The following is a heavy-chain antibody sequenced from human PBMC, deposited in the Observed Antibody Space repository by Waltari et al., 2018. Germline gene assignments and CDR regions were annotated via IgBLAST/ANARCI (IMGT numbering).Heavy chain of an antibody. J-gene: IGHJ4*02. CDR3: AKRRGRSFDY. V-gene: IGHV3-23*03. CDR2: IYSGGSST. Sequence: EVQLLESGGVLVQPGGSLRLSCAASGFTFGSYAMSWVRQAPGKGLEWVSVIYSGGSSTYYADSVKGRFTISRDNSKNTLYLQMNSLRAEDTAVYYCAKRRGRSFDYWGQGTLVTVSS. CDR1: GFTFGSYA. D-gene: IGHD3-16*01.